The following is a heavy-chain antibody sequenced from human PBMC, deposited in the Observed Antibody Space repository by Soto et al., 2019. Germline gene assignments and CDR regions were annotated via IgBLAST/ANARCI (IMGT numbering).Heavy chain of an antibody. CDR2: IVVGSGNT. D-gene: IGHD7-27*01. CDR1: GFTFTSSA. V-gene: IGHV1-58*01. CDR3: AADPLTGDSAPLDY. J-gene: IGHJ4*02. Sequence: QMHLVQSGPEVKKPGTSVKVSCKASGFTFTSSAVQWVRQARVQRLEWIGWIVVGSGNTNYAQKFQERVTITRDMSTSTAYMELSSLRSEDTAVYYCAADPLTGDSAPLDYWGQGTLVTVSS.